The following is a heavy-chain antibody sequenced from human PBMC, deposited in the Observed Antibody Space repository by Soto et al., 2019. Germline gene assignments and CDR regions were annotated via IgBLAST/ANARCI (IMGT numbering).Heavy chain of an antibody. CDR3: ARGFYYSSSSYGMDV. CDR2: IYYSGST. D-gene: IGHD6-6*01. J-gene: IGHJ6*02. V-gene: IGHV4-31*03. CDR1: GGSISSGGYY. Sequence: SETLSLTCTVSGGSISSGGYYWSWIRQHPGKGLEWIGYIYYSGSTYYNPSLKSRVTRSVDTSKNQFSLKLSSVTAADTAVYYCARGFYYSSSSYGMDVWGQGTTVTVSS.